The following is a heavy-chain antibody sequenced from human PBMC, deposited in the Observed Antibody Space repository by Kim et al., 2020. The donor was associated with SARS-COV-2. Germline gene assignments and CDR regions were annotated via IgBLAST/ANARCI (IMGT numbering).Heavy chain of an antibody. D-gene: IGHD2-8*01. CDR3: ARLDCTNGVCLSRNFDL. CDR2: ISSSGSTI. J-gene: IGHJ2*01. V-gene: IGHV3-48*03. CDR1: GFTFSSYE. Sequence: GGSLRLSCAASGFTFSSYEMNWVRQAPGKGLEWVSYISSSGSTIYYADSVKGRFTISRDNAKNSLYLQMNSLRAEDTAVYYCARLDCTNGVCLSRNFDLWGRGTLVTVSS.